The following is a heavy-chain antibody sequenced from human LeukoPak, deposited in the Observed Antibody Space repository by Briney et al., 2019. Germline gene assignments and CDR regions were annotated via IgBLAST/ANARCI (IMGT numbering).Heavy chain of an antibody. CDR2: IRSSSNYI. CDR3: ARVRASRGYYYMDV. CDR1: GFTLSSYS. V-gene: IGHV3-21*01. Sequence: GRSLRLSCAASGFTLSSYSMTWVRQAPGKGLEWVSSIRSSSNYIYYADSVKGRFTISRDNAKNSLYLQMNSLRAEDTAVYYCARVRASRGYYYMDVWGKGTTVTVSS. D-gene: IGHD6-13*01. J-gene: IGHJ6*03.